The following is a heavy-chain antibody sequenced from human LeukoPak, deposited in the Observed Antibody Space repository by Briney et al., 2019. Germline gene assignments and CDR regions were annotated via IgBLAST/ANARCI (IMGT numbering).Heavy chain of an antibody. D-gene: IGHD1-26*01. CDR3: AKVGGSYWLFDAFDI. V-gene: IGHV3-23*01. CDR1: GFTFSNYA. Sequence: PGGSLRLSCAASGFTFSNYAMSWVRQAPGKGLEWVSAISGSGGSTYYADSVKGRFTISRDNSKNTLYLQMNSLRAEDTAVYYCAKVGGSYWLFDAFDIWGQGTMVTVSS. CDR2: ISGSGGST. J-gene: IGHJ3*02.